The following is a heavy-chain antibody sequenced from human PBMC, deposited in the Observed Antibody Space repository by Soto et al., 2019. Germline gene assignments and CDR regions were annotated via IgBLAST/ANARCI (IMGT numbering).Heavy chain of an antibody. J-gene: IGHJ6*02. CDR1: GFTFSSYS. CDR2: ISSSSSTI. CDR3: ARASGYSYGYYYYGMDV. D-gene: IGHD5-18*01. Sequence: PGGSLRLSCAASGFTFSSYSMNWVRQAPGKGLEWVSYISSSSSTIYYADSVKGRFTISRDNAKNSLYLQMNSLRDEDTAVYSCARASGYSYGYYYYGMDVWGQGTTVTVSS. V-gene: IGHV3-48*02.